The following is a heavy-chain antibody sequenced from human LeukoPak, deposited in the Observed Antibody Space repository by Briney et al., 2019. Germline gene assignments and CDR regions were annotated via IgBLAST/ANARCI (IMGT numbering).Heavy chain of an antibody. CDR1: GGSISSYY. CDR2: IYYSGST. D-gene: IGHD6-13*01. CDR3: ARARAAAGPSDAFDI. V-gene: IGHV4-59*01. Sequence: SETLALTCTVSGGSISSYYWSWIRQPPGKGLEWSGYIYYSGSTNYNPSLKSRVTISVDTSKNQFSLKLSSVTAADTAVYYCARARAAAGPSDAFDIWGQGTVVTVSS. J-gene: IGHJ3*02.